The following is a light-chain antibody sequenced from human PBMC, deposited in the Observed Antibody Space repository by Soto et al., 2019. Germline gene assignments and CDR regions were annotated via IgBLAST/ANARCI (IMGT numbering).Light chain of an antibody. V-gene: IGKV1-39*01. CDR3: QQSHTLPVT. CDR1: QSISSY. CDR2: DAS. Sequence: DIPMTQSPTSLSASVGDRVTITCRASQSISSYLNSYQQKPGKAPNLLIYDASNLQSGVPSRFSGSASGTDFTLTISSLQPEDFATYYCQQSHTLPVTFGGGTKVEIK. J-gene: IGKJ4*01.